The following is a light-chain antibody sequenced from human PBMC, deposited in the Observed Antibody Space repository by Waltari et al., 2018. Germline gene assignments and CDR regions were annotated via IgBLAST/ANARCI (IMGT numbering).Light chain of an antibody. Sequence: QSALTQPASVSGSPGQSITISCTGSSSDVGGYNYVSWYQQYRGTAPKLMIYAVSNRPSGISERLSGAESGNTASLTISGLRAEDEADYYCSSYTSSGSLAFGGGTKVTVL. J-gene: IGLJ2*01. CDR2: AVS. CDR3: SSYTSSGSLA. CDR1: SSDVGGYNY. V-gene: IGLV2-14*01.